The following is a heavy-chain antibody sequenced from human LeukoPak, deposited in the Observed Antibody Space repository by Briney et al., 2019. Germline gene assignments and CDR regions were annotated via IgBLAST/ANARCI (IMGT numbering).Heavy chain of an antibody. D-gene: IGHD2-2*01. CDR2: ISWSGDRM. J-gene: IGHJ4*02. CDR1: GFTFEDHV. V-gene: IGHV3-9*01. Sequence: GRSLRLSCAASGFTFEDHVMHPVRQAPGQGLEWVSSISWSGDRMGYADAVKGRFTTSRYNAKNSLFLQMNSLRVEDTALCYCANDLGGSATTVWGQGTLVTVSS. CDR3: ANDLGGSATTV.